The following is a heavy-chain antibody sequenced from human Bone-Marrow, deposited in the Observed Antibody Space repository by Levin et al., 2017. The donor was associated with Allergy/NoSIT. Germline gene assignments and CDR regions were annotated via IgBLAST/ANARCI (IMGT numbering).Heavy chain of an antibody. J-gene: IGHJ3*02. Sequence: GGSLRLSCAASGFTFRSYDMHWVRPAPGKGLEGVSTLPPAAATSYPASVRGPFTITRHNAKPSLYLQMTGLSACYTSVYYCARSNYAYNAFDICRPVTMVTVSS. D-gene: IGHD3-16*01. CDR1: GFTFRSYD. CDR2: LPPAAAT. CDR3: ARSNYAYNAFDI. V-gene: IGHV3-13*01.